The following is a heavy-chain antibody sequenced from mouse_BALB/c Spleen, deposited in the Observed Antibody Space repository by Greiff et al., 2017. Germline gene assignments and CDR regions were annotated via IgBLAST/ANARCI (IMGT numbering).Heavy chain of an antibody. CDR3: ARKARDCDGGHYYAMDY. V-gene: IGHV3-2*02. Sequence: EVQLVESGPGLVKPSQSLSLTCTVTGYSITSYYAWNWIRQFPGNKLEWMGYVSYSGSTSYNPSLKSRISITRDTSKNQFFLQLNSVTTEDTATYYCARKARDCDGGHYYAMDYWGQGTSVTVSS. CDR1: GYSITSYYA. D-gene: IGHD2-4*01. J-gene: IGHJ4*01. CDR2: VSYSGST.